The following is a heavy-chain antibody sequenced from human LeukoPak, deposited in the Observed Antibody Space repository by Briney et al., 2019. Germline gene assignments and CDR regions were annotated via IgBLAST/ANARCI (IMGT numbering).Heavy chain of an antibody. CDR1: GGSFSGYY. Sequence: SETLSLTCAVYGGSFSGYYWSWIRQPPGKGLEWIGEINHSGSTNYNPSLKSRVTISVDTSKNQFSLKLSSVTAADTAVCYCARVRGKYYYGSGKLGFFDYWGQGTLVTVSS. J-gene: IGHJ4*02. CDR3: ARVRGKYYYGSGKLGFFDY. CDR2: INHSGST. V-gene: IGHV4-34*01. D-gene: IGHD3-10*01.